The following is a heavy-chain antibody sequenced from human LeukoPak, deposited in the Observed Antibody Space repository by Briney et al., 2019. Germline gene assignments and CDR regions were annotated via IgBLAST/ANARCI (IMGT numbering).Heavy chain of an antibody. Sequence: GGSLRLSCAASGFTFSSYDMHWVRQATGKGLEGVSAIGTAGDTYYPGSVKGRFTISRENARNSLYLQMNSLRAGDTAVYYCARDDGGNLDYWGQGTLVTVSS. CDR3: ARDDGGNLDY. J-gene: IGHJ4*02. CDR1: GFTFSSYD. D-gene: IGHD4-23*01. V-gene: IGHV3-13*01. CDR2: IGTAGDT.